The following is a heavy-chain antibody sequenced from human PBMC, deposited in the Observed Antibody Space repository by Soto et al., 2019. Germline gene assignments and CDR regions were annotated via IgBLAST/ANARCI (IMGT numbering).Heavy chain of an antibody. CDR1: GFTFDDYT. Sequence: EVQLVESGGVVVQPGGSLRLSCAASGFTFDDYTMHWVRQAPGKGLEWVSLISWDGGSTYYADSVKGRFTISRDNSKNSLYLQMNSLRTEDTALYYCARRIAVGYYFDYWGQGTLVTVSS. CDR3: ARRIAVGYYFDY. D-gene: IGHD6-19*01. V-gene: IGHV3-43*01. J-gene: IGHJ4*02. CDR2: ISWDGGST.